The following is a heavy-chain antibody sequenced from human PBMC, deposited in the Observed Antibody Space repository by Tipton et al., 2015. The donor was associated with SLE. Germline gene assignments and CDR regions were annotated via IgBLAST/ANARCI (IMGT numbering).Heavy chain of an antibody. D-gene: IGHD3-10*01. Sequence: QLVQSGSELKKPGASVKVSCKASGFTLHRYAMSWVRQAPGQGLEWMGWINTNTGTPTYAQGFTGRFVFSLDTSVSTAYLQISSLQAEDTAVYYCARDSLGWLDPWGQGTLVTVSS. CDR2: INTNTGTP. V-gene: IGHV7-4-1*02. CDR1: GFTLHRYA. J-gene: IGHJ5*02. CDR3: ARDSLGWLDP.